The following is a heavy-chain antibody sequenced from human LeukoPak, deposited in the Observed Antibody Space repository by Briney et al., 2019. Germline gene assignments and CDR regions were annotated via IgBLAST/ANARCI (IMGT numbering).Heavy chain of an antibody. CDR2: VRYSGNT. V-gene: IGHV4-59*08. Sequence: SETLTHPCTVSGGFVSTFYWSWIRQPPGKGLEWIGDVRYSGNTNYNPSLKSRVTVSVDTSKNQFSLKLSSVTAADTAVYYCARHWTGDTTMTHGFDLYGQRRTVTVSS. J-gene: IGHJ3*01. D-gene: IGHD5-18*01. CDR3: ARHWTGDTTMTHGFDL. CDR1: GGFVSTFY.